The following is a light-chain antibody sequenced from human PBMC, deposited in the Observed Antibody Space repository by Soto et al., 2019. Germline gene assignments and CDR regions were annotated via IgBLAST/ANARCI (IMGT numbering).Light chain of an antibody. J-gene: IGKJ3*01. V-gene: IGKV3-20*01. Sequence: DIVLTPSPGPLSWSPGERATLSCRASQSVSSNYLAWYQQKPGQAPRLLIYGASSRANGIPDRFSGSGSGTDFTLTINRLEPEDFAVYYCQQYATSARLTFGPGTKVDI. CDR1: QSVSSNY. CDR2: GAS. CDR3: QQYATSARLT.